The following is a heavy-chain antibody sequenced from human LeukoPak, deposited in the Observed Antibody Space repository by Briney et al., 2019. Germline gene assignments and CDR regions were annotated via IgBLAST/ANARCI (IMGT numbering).Heavy chain of an antibody. CDR2: ISSSSSTI. CDR3: ARAYCGGDCYSYYYGMDV. J-gene: IGHJ6*02. CDR1: GFTFSSYS. V-gene: IGHV3-48*02. Sequence: GGSLRLSCAASGFTFSSYSMNWVRQAPGKGLEWVSYISSSSSTIYYADSVKGRFTISRDNAKNSPYLQMNSLRDEDTAVYYCARAYCGGDCYSYYYGMDVWGQGTTVTVSS. D-gene: IGHD2-21*02.